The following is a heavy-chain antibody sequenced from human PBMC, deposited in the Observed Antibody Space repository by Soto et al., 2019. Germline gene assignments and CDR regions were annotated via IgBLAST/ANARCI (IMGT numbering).Heavy chain of an antibody. CDR3: ARDKDSSARPRAEFDY. Sequence: QGHLVQSGAEVKRPGASVRVSCESSGYMFTSYFIHWVRQAPGQGLEWVGVINPSDGTTTYAQKFQARITMTRDTSTTTVDMGLSSLRSEDTAVYYCARDKDSSARPRAEFDYWGQGTLITVSS. V-gene: IGHV1-46*01. CDR1: GYMFTSYF. CDR2: INPSDGTT. J-gene: IGHJ4*02. D-gene: IGHD6-19*01.